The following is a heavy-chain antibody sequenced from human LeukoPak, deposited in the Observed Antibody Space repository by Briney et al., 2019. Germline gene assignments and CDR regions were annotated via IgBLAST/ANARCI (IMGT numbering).Heavy chain of an antibody. D-gene: IGHD5-18*01. CDR3: AKSDTASALDFSD. CDR1: GYTFTSYA. J-gene: IGHJ4*02. CDR2: INTNTGNP. Sequence: ASVKVSCKASGYTFTSYAMSWVRQAPGQGLEWMGWINTNTGNPTYAQGFTGRFVFSLDTSVSTAYLQISSLKAEDTAVYYCAKSDTASALDFSDWGQGTLVTVSS. V-gene: IGHV7-4-1*02.